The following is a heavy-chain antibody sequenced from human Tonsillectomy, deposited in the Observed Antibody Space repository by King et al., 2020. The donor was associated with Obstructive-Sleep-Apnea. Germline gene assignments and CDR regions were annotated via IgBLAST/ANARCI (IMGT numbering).Heavy chain of an antibody. CDR2: IRSKAYGGTT. Sequence: VQLVESGGGLVQPGRSLRLSCTASGFTFGDYAMSWFRQAPGKGLEWVGFIRSKAYGGTTEYAASVKGRFTISRDDSKSIAYLQMNSLKTEDTAVYYCTSDFWPRVKSSIAARLDAFDIWGQGTMVTVSS. V-gene: IGHV3-49*03. J-gene: IGHJ3*02. CDR1: GFTFGDYA. D-gene: IGHD6-6*01. CDR3: TSDFWPRVKSSIAARLDAFDI.